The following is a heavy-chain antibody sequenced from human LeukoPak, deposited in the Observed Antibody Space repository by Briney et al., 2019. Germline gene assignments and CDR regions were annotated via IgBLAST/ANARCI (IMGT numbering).Heavy chain of an antibody. V-gene: IGHV4-4*07. J-gene: IGHJ6*02. D-gene: IGHD5-18*01. Sequence: SETLSLTCTVSGGSISSYYWSWIRQPAGKGLEWIGRIYTSGCTNYNPSLKSRVTMSVDTSKNQFSLKLSSVTAADTAVYYCARGSRYSYGPYYYYYGMDVWGQGTTVTVSS. CDR1: GGSISSYY. CDR2: IYTSGCT. CDR3: ARGSRYSYGPYYYYYGMDV.